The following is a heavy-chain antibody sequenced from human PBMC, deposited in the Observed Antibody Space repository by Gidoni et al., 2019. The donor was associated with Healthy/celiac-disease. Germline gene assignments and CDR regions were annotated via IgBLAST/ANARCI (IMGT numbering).Heavy chain of an antibody. D-gene: IGHD6-6*01. CDR1: GYTLTELS. Sequence: QVQLVQSGAEVKKPGASVKVSCKVSGYTLTELSMHWVRQAPGKGLEWMGGFDPEDGETIYAQKFQGRVTMTEDTSTDTAYMELSSLRSEDTAVYYCATWGFEYSSSPTLGPTHYYYGMDVWGQGTTVTVSS. V-gene: IGHV1-24*01. CDR2: FDPEDGET. CDR3: ATWGFEYSSSPTLGPTHYYYGMDV. J-gene: IGHJ6*02.